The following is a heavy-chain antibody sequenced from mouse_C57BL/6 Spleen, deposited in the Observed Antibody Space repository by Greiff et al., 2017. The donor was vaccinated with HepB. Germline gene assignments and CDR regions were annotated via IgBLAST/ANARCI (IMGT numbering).Heavy chain of an antibody. CDR2: ISYDGSN. CDR3: ASYGSSMDY. D-gene: IGHD1-1*01. J-gene: IGHJ4*01. CDR1: GYSITSGYY. V-gene: IGHV3-6*01. Sequence: ESGPGLVKPSQSLSLTCSVTGYSITSGYYWNWIRQFPGNKLEWMGYISYDGSNNYNPSLKNRISITRDTSKNQFFLKLNSVTTEDTATYYCASYGSSMDYWGQGTSVTVSS.